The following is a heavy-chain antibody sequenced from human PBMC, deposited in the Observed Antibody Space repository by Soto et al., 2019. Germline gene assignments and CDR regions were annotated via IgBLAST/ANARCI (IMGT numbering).Heavy chain of an antibody. D-gene: IGHD6-13*01. CDR1: GFTFNNYA. CDR3: ARSRSWFSDF. Sequence: PGGSLRLSCSASGFTFNNYAMNWVRQAPGKGLEFVSAISPNGVDTYYADSVKGRFTISRDNSKNTLYLQVSTLRPEDTAVYYCARSRSWFSDFWGQGTLVTVS. J-gene: IGHJ4*02. V-gene: IGHV3-64D*06. CDR2: ISPNGVDT.